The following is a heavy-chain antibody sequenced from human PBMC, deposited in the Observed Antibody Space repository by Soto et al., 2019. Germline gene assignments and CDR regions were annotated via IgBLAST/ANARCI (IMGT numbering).Heavy chain of an antibody. J-gene: IGHJ4*02. D-gene: IGHD3-10*01. Sequence: QLQLQESGPGLVKPSETLSLTCTVSGGSINNSSFYWGWVRQPPGKRLEWIGSIYYSGSAYYNPSFKSRHTISVDTSTNQFSLNLSSVTAADTAVYFCARRPLVRGIIPYYFDSWGQGTLVTVSS. V-gene: IGHV4-39*01. CDR2: IYYSGSA. CDR3: ARRPLVRGIIPYYFDS. CDR1: GGSINNSSFY.